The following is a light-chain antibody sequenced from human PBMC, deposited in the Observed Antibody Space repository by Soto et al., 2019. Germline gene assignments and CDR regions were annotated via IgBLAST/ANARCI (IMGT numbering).Light chain of an antibody. J-gene: IGKJ2*01. CDR2: DAS. CDR3: QQYDSSSPT. V-gene: IGKV1-5*01. CDR1: QNISVW. Sequence: DIPMTQSPSTLSASVGDGVTITYRASQNISVWLAWYQQRPGKAPKFLMYDASSLETGVPSRFSGSGSGTEFTLTIRSLQPDDSATYYCQQYDSSSPTFGQGTKLEIK.